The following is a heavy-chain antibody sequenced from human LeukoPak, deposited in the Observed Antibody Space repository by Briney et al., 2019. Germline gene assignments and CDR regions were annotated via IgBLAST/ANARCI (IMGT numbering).Heavy chain of an antibody. CDR3: ARHRYRYYYGSAYYFDY. V-gene: IGHV4-34*01. Sequence: SETLSLTCAVYGGSFSGYYWSWIRQPPGKGLEWIGEINHSGSTNYNPSLKSRVTISVDTSKNQFSLKLSSVTAVDTAVYYCARHRYRYYYGSAYYFDYWGQGTLVTVSS. CDR2: INHSGST. CDR1: GGSFSGYY. D-gene: IGHD3-10*01. J-gene: IGHJ4*02.